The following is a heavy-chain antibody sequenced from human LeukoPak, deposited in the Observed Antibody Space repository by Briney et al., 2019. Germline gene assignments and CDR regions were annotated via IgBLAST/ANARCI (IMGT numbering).Heavy chain of an antibody. CDR1: GFTFSSYG. CDR3: AKSYSSGWYGPDY. D-gene: IGHD6-19*01. CDR2: IWYDGSNK. J-gene: IGHJ4*02. V-gene: IGHV3-33*06. Sequence: GGSLRLSCAASGFTFSSYGMHWVRQAPGKGLEWVAVIWYDGSNKYYADSVKGRFTISRDNSKNTLYLLMNSLRAEDTAVYYCAKSYSSGWYGPDYWGQGTLVTVSS.